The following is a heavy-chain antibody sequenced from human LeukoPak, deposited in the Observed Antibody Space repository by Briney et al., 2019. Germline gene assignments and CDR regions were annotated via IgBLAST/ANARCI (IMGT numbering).Heavy chain of an antibody. CDR2: IYYSGST. CDR3: ARDYGSGSYWSGWFDP. J-gene: IGHJ5*02. V-gene: IGHV4-59*01. CDR1: GGSISSYY. Sequence: SETLSLTCTVSGGSISSYYWSWIRQPPGKGLEWIGYIYYSGSTNYNPSLKSRVTISVDTSKNQFSLKLSSVTAADTAVYYCARDYGSGSYWSGWFDPWGQGTLVTVSS. D-gene: IGHD3-10*01.